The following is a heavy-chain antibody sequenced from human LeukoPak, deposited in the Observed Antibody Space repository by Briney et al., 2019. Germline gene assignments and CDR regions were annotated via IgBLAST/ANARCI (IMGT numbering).Heavy chain of an antibody. V-gene: IGHV4-39*01. J-gene: IGHJ5*02. CDR2: IYYSGGT. CDR3: ARRYCSGGSCYSDNWFDP. Sequence: SETLSLTCTVSGGSISSSSYYWGWIRQPPGKGLEWIGSIYYSGGTYYNPSLKSRVTISVDTSKNQFSLKLSSVTAADTAVYYCARRYCSGGSCYSDNWFDPWGQGTLVTVSS. CDR1: GGSISSSSYY. D-gene: IGHD2-15*01.